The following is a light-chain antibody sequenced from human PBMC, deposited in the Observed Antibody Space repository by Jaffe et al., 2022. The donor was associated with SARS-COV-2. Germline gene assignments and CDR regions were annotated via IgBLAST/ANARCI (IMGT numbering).Light chain of an antibody. Sequence: SYVLTQPPSVSVAPGKTAKITCGGNNIGSKSVHWYQQKPGQAPVVVVYYETDRPSEIPERFSGSNSGNTATLTISRVEVGDEAIYYCQVWDSGRDHWRVFGGGTQLTVL. CDR1: NIGSKS. CDR2: YET. CDR3: QVWDSGRDHWRV. J-gene: IGLJ2*01. V-gene: IGLV3-21*04.